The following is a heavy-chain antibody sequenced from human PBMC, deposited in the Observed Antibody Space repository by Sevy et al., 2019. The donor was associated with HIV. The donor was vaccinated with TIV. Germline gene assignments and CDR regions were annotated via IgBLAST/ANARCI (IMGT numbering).Heavy chain of an antibody. J-gene: IGHJ4*02. D-gene: IGHD5-12*01. CDR2: IYYSGST. V-gene: IGHV4-31*03. Sequence: SETLSLTCTVSGGSISSGGYYWSWIRQHPGKGLEWIGYIYYSGSTYYNPSLKSRVTISVDTSKNQFSLKMSSVTAADTAVYYCARGHGYNLDYWGQGTLVTVSS. CDR3: ARGHGYNLDY. CDR1: GGSISSGGYY.